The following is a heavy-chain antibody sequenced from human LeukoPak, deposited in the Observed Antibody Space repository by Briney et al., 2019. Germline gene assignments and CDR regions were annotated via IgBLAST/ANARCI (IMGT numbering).Heavy chain of an antibody. CDR3: ARVSVGGGGVPDGMDV. V-gene: IGHV4-34*01. CDR2: INHSGST. D-gene: IGHD2-8*02. Sequence: SETLSLTCAVYGGSFSGYYWSWIRQPPGKGLEWIGEINHSGSTNYNPSLKSRVTISVDTSKNQFSLKLSSVTAANTAVYYCARVSVGGGGVPDGMDVWGQGTTVTVSS. J-gene: IGHJ6*02. CDR1: GGSFSGYY.